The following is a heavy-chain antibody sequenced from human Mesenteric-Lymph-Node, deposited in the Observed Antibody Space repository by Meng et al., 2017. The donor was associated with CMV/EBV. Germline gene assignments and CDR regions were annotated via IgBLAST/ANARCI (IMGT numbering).Heavy chain of an antibody. CDR3: ARAPGIAVAGNLYYYYGMDV. CDR1: GGSFSGYY. D-gene: IGHD6-19*01. V-gene: IGHV3-7*01. J-gene: IGHJ6*02. Sequence: ETLSLTCAVYGGSFSGYYWSWVRQAPGKGLEWVANIKQDGSEKYYVDSVKGRFTISRDNAKNSLYLQMNSLRAEDTAVYYCARAPGIAVAGNLYYYYGMDVWGQGTTVTVSS. CDR2: IKQDGSEK.